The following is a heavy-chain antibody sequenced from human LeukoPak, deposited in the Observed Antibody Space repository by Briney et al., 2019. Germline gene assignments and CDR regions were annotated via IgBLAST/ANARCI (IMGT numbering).Heavy chain of an antibody. J-gene: IGHJ3*02. CDR3: ARGKLGMEAFDI. CDR2: IYYSGST. V-gene: IGHV4-59*01. Sequence: SETLSLTCTVSGGSISSSYWSWIRQPPGKGLEWIGYIYYSGSTNYNPSLKSRVTISVDTSKNQFSLKLSSVTAADTAVYYCARGKLGMEAFDIWGQGTMVTVSS. CDR1: GGSISSSY. D-gene: IGHD7-27*01.